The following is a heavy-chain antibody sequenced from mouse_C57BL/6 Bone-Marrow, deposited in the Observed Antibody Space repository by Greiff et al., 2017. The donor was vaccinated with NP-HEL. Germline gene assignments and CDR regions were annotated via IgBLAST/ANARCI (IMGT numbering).Heavy chain of an antibody. Sequence: VQLQQSGTELVKPGASVKLSCKASGYTFTSYWMHWVKQRPGQGLEWIGNINPSNGGTNYNEKFKSKATLTVDKSSSTAYMQLSSLTSEDSAVYYCARWGYYYGSSEGYFDVWGTGTTVTVSS. V-gene: IGHV1-53*01. CDR1: GYTFTSYW. CDR3: ARWGYYYGSSEGYFDV. CDR2: INPSNGGT. D-gene: IGHD1-1*01. J-gene: IGHJ1*03.